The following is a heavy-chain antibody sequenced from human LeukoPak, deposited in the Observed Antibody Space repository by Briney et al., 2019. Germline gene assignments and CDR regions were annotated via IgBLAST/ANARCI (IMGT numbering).Heavy chain of an antibody. D-gene: IGHD6-19*01. CDR3: TTQSSSGPPGY. J-gene: IGHJ4*02. V-gene: IGHV3-73*01. CDR1: GFTFSGSA. Sequence: GGSLKLSCAASGFTFSGSAMHWVRQASGKGLEWLGRIRSKVNNYATAYAASVKDRFTISRDDSRNTAYLQMNSLKTEDTAVYYCTTQSSSGPPGYWGQGTLVTVSS. CDR2: IRSKVNNYAT.